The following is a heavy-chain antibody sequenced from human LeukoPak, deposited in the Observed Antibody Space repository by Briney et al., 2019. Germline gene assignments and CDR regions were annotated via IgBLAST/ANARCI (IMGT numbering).Heavy chain of an antibody. Sequence: GGSLRLSCAASGFTFNSYSMNWVRQAPGKGLEWVSSISSSSSYIYYADSVKGRFTISRDNAKNSLYLQMNSLRAEDTAVYYCARVVGSSGWSTHHFDYWGQGTLVTVSS. CDR3: ARVVGSSGWSTHHFDY. CDR1: GFTFNSYS. V-gene: IGHV3-21*01. J-gene: IGHJ4*02. D-gene: IGHD6-19*01. CDR2: ISSSSSYI.